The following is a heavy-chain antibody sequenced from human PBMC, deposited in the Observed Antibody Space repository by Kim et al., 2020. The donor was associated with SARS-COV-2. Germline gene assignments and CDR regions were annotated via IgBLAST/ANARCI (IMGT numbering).Heavy chain of an antibody. CDR2: ISYDGSNK. J-gene: IGHJ4*02. CDR1: GFTFSSYG. CDR3: AKDPGSSSWKIDY. D-gene: IGHD6-13*01. Sequence: LSLTCAASGFTFSSYGMHWVRQAPGKGLEWVAVISYDGSNKYYADSVKGRFTISRDNSKNTLYLQMNSLRAEDTAVYYCAKDPGSSSWKIDYWGQGT. V-gene: IGHV3-30*18.